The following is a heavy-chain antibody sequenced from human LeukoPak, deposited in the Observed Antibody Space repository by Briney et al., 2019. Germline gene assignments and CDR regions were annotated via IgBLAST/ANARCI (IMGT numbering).Heavy chain of an antibody. CDR3: ARSEVIAAHSWFGVYY. CDR2: IIPIFGTA. Sequence: ASVKVSCKASGGTFSSYAISWVRQAPGQGLEWMGGIIPIFGTANYAQKFQGRVTITADESTSTAYMELSCLRSEDTAVYYCARSEVIAAHSWFGVYYWGQGTLVTVSS. D-gene: IGHD6-6*01. J-gene: IGHJ4*02. CDR1: GGTFSSYA. V-gene: IGHV1-69*13.